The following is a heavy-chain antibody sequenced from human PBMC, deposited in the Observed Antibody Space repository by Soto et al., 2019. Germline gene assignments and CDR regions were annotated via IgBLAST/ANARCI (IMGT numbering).Heavy chain of an antibody. CDR2: IKQDGSEK. CDR3: ARGQEWLVSDAFDI. Sequence: EVQLVESGGGLVQPGGSLRLSCAASGFTFSSYWMSWVRQAPGKGLEWVANIKQDGSEKYYVDSVKGRFTISRDNAKNSLYLQMNSLRAEDTAVYYCARGQEWLVSDAFDIWGQGTMVTVSS. V-gene: IGHV3-7*01. J-gene: IGHJ3*02. CDR1: GFTFSSYW. D-gene: IGHD6-19*01.